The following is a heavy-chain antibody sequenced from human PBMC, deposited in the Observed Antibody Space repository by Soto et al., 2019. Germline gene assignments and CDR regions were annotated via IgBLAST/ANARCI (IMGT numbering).Heavy chain of an antibody. J-gene: IGHJ6*02. D-gene: IGHD2-2*01. CDR3: ARLVYCSSATCKYYFYYYGMDV. Sequence: EVHLVESGGGLVQPGGSLRLSCEASGFSFGSYSMNWVRQAPGKGLEWVSFISGRGTTTYYADSVKGRFTVSRDNAKNSLSLEVNSLRDEDTAVYYCARLVYCSSATCKYYFYYYGMDVWGQGTTVTVSS. CDR2: ISGRGTTT. CDR1: GFSFGSYS. V-gene: IGHV3-48*02.